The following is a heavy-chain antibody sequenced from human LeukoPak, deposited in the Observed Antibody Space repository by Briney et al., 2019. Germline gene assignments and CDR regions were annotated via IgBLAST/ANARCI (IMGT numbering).Heavy chain of an antibody. CDR2: ISYDGSNK. CDR3: ARDNPTEYGGNAFDY. J-gene: IGHJ4*02. D-gene: IGHD4-23*01. Sequence: GGSLRLSRAASGFTFSSYAMHWVRQAPGKGLEWVAVISYDGSNKYYADSVKGRFTISRDNSKNTLYLQMNSLRAEDTAVYYCARDNPTEYGGNAFDYWGQGPLVTVSS. V-gene: IGHV3-30*04. CDR1: GFTFSSYA.